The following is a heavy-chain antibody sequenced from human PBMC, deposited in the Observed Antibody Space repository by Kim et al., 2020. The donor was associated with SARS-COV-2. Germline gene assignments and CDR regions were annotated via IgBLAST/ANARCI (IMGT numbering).Heavy chain of an antibody. Sequence: SETLSLTCTVSGGSISSSNYYWGWIRQPPGKGLEWIGSIYYSGSPYYNPSLKSRVTISVDTSKNQFSLKLSSVTAADTAVYYCARRGRGGSGTHWFDPWGQGTLVTVSS. V-gene: IGHV4-39*01. CDR2: IYYSGSP. D-gene: IGHD3-10*01. CDR1: GGSISSSNYY. CDR3: ARRGRGGSGTHWFDP. J-gene: IGHJ5*02.